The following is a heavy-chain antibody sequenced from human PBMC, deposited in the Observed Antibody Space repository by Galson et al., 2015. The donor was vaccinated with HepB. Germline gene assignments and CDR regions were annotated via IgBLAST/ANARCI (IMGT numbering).Heavy chain of an antibody. Sequence: SLRLSCSASGFTFSNCAMNWVRQAPGKGLEWVSTISDGGESTDYADSVQGRFTISRDNSKKTLYLQMHSLRAEDTAVYYCAKVLGEIIVAPYYYYYGMDVWGQGTTVTVSS. V-gene: IGHV3-23*01. D-gene: IGHD3-16*02. CDR2: ISDGGEST. J-gene: IGHJ6*02. CDR1: GFTFSNCA. CDR3: AKVLGEIIVAPYYYYYGMDV.